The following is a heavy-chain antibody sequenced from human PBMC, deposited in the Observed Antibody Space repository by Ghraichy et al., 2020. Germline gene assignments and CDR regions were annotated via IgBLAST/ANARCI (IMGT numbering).Heavy chain of an antibody. CDR2: IIWNSGSI. CDR3: TVADTTMARHHYYDLDV. V-gene: IGHV3-9*01. CDR1: GITFHDYA. D-gene: IGHD4-23*01. Sequence: SCAVSGITFHDYAMHWVRQAPGKGLEWVSIIIWNSGSIAYADSVKGRFTISGDSAKNSLYLQMTSLRAEDTALYYCTVADTTMARHHYYDLDVWGQGTTVTVSS. J-gene: IGHJ6*02.